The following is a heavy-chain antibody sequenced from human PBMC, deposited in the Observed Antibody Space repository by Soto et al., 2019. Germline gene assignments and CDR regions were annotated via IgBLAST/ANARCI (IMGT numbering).Heavy chain of an antibody. CDR3: AKDRLCSAGACYLEY. J-gene: IGHJ4*02. Sequence: GGSLSLSCAASGFRFSTYAMSWVRQAPGKGLEWVSGISGSGTTTYYADSVKGRFTISRDNAENTLHLQMDSLTAEDSAVYYCAKDRLCSAGACYLEYWGQGAVVTVSS. CDR2: ISGSGTTT. CDR1: GFRFSTYA. V-gene: IGHV3-23*01. D-gene: IGHD2-15*01.